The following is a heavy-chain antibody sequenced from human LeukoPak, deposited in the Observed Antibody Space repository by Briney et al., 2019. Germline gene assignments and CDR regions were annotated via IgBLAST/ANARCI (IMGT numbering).Heavy chain of an antibody. CDR1: GGSISSYY. D-gene: IGHD2-2*03. CDR3: ARARGYWEKDYYYYGMDV. V-gene: IGHV4-4*07. J-gene: IGHJ6*02. CDR2: IYTSGST. Sequence: TSETLSLTCTVSGGSISSYYWSWLRQPAGKGLEWVGRIYTSGSTNYNPSLKSRVTMSVDTSKNQFSLKLSSVTAADTAVYYCARARGYWEKDYYYYGMDVWGQGTTVTVSS.